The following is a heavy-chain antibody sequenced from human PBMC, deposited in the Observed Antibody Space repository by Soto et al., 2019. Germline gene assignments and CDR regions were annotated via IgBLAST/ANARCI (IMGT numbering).Heavy chain of an antibody. J-gene: IGHJ4*02. Sequence: QVQLVESGGGVVQPGRSLRLSCAASGFTFNIYDMHCVRQAPGRGLEWVAVISNDGNNTYVADSVKGRFSLSRDNSKNTVYLQMNSLRAEDTAVYYCAKDHQTYNWDYLFDSWGPGTLVTVSS. CDR2: ISNDGNNT. D-gene: IGHD1-7*01. CDR1: GFTFNIYD. CDR3: AKDHQTYNWDYLFDS. V-gene: IGHV3-30*18.